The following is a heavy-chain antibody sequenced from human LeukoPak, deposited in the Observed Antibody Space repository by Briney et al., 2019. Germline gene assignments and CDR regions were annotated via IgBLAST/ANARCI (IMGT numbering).Heavy chain of an antibody. V-gene: IGHV1-2*06. CDR3: ARDRAYYDIHY. CDR2: INPNSGGT. J-gene: IGHJ4*02. Sequence: ASVKVSCKASGGTFSSYAISWVRQAPGQGLEWMGRINPNSGGTNYAQKFQGRVTMTRDTSISTAYMELSRLRSDDTAVYYCARDRAYYDIHYWGQGTLVTVSS. D-gene: IGHD3-9*01. CDR1: GGTFSSYA.